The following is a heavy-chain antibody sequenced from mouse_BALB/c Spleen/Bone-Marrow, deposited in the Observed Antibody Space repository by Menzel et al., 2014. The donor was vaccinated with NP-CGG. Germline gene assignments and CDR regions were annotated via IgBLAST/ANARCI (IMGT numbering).Heavy chain of an antibody. CDR3: ARDGYGAMDY. J-gene: IGHJ4*01. D-gene: IGHD2-2*01. CDR1: GYTFTSYT. Sequence: QVQLQQSAAELARPGASVKMPCKASGYTFTSYTMHWVKQRPGQGLEWIGYINPSSGYTEYNQKFKDKTTLTADKSSSTAYMQLSSLTSEDSAVYYCARDGYGAMDYWGQGTSVTVSS. CDR2: INPSSGYT. V-gene: IGHV1-4*02.